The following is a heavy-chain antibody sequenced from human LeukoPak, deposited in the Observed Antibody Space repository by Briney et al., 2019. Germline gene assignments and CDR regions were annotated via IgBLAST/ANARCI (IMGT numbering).Heavy chain of an antibody. D-gene: IGHD3-22*01. Sequence: ASVKVSCKASGYTFTSYDINWVRQAPGQGLEWMGWMNPNSGNTGYAQKFQGRVTMTRNTSISTAYMELSSLRSEDTAVYYCAREGDSSGYYGYWGQGTLVTVSS. J-gene: IGHJ4*02. CDR2: MNPNSGNT. CDR3: AREGDSSGYYGY. V-gene: IGHV1-8*01. CDR1: GYTFTSYD.